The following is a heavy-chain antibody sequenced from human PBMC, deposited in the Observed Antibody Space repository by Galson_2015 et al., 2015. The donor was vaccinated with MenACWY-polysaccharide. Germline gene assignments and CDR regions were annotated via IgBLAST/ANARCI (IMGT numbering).Heavy chain of an antibody. Sequence: SLRLSCAASGSRFSNSGMHWVRQAPGKGLEWVAVIRYDGSKIVYADSVKGRFTISRDNSKNTLFLEMNSLGAEDTAVYYCAREGSRIVFHAVDTWGQGTMVTVSS. J-gene: IGHJ3*02. CDR2: IRYDGSKI. V-gene: IGHV3-33*01. CDR3: AREGSRIVFHAVDT. CDR1: GSRFSNSG. D-gene: IGHD6-13*01.